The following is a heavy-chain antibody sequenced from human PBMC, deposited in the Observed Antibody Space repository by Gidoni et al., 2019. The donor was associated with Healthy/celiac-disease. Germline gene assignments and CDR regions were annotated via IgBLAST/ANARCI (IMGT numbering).Heavy chain of an antibody. Sequence: EVQLVESGGGLVKPGGSLRLSFAASGFTFSNAWMSWVRQAPGKGLEWGGRIKSKTDGGTTDYAAPVKGRCTISRDDSKNTLYLQMNSLKTEDTAVYYCTTAIWNYYYWGQGTLVTVSS. CDR1: GFTFSNAW. V-gene: IGHV3-15*01. CDR3: TTAIWNYYY. CDR2: IKSKTDGGTT. J-gene: IGHJ4*02. D-gene: IGHD1-7*01.